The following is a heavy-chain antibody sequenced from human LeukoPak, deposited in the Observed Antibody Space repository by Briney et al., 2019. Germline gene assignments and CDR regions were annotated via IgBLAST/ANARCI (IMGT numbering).Heavy chain of an antibody. CDR3: AKDRAYIAVAGLGDY. D-gene: IGHD6-19*01. J-gene: IGHJ4*02. CDR1: GFTFSSYG. CDR2: ISYDGSNK. V-gene: IGHV3-30*18. Sequence: PGGSLRLSCAASGFTFSSYGMHWVRQAPGKGLEWVAVISYDGSNKYYADSVKGRFTISRDNSKNTLYLQMNSLRAEDTAVYYCAKDRAYIAVAGLGDYWGQGTLVTVSS.